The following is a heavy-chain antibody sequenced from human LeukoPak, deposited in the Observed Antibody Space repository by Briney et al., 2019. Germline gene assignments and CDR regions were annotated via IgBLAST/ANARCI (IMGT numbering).Heavy chain of an antibody. J-gene: IGHJ4*02. Sequence: PSETLSLTCTVSGYSISGSTYYWGWIRQPPGKGLEWIGSVYHSGSTNYNPSLKSRVTISVDTSKNQFSLKLSSVTAADTAVYYCARDATYDSSGYYFDYWGQGTLVTVSS. V-gene: IGHV4-39*07. CDR3: ARDATYDSSGYYFDY. CDR1: GYSISGSTYY. CDR2: VYHSGST. D-gene: IGHD3-22*01.